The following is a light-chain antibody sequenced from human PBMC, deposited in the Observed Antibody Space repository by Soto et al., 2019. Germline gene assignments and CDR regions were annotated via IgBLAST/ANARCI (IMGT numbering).Light chain of an antibody. CDR3: QQFNSYPLT. CDR2: AAS. CDR1: QGISSS. J-gene: IGKJ4*01. Sequence: DIQLTQSPSFLSASVGDRVTITCRASQGISSSLAWYQQKPGKAPNLLIYAASTLQSGVPSRFSGSGSGTEFTLTISSLQPEDFAAYYCQQFNSYPLTFGGGTKVEIK. V-gene: IGKV1-9*01.